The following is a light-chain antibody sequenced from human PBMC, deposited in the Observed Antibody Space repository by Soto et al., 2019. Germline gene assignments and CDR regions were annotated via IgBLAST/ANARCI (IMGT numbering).Light chain of an antibody. V-gene: IGKV3-20*01. CDR2: AAS. J-gene: IGKJ2*01. Sequence: EIVLTQSPGTLSLSPGERATLSCRASQSVSSSYLVWHQQKPGQAPRLLIYAASRRATGIPDRFSGSGSGTDFTLTISRLEPEDFAVYYCQHYNNWPYTFGQGTKLEIK. CDR3: QHYNNWPYT. CDR1: QSVSSSY.